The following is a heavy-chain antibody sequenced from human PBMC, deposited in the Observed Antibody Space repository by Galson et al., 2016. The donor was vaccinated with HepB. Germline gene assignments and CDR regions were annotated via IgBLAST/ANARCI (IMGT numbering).Heavy chain of an antibody. V-gene: IGHV4-39*01. J-gene: IGHJ6*02. CDR1: GGSISSANYY. CDR3: ARHTFSILSGYFGYYYYARDV. Sequence: SETLSLTCTVSGGSISSANYYWGWIRQPPGKGLEWIGTIYYSGSTYYNPSLKSRVTISVDTSKNQFSLKLSSVTAADTAVYFCARHTFSILSGYFGYYYYARDVWGQGTTVTVSS. D-gene: IGHD3-9*01. CDR2: IYYSGST.